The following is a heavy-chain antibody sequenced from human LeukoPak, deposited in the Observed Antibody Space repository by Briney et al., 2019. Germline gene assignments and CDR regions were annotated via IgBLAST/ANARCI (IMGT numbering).Heavy chain of an antibody. Sequence: GGSLRLSCAASGFTFTTYNMHWVRQAPGKGPEWVAAISYDGGNKYYADSVKGRLTISRDNSKNTLYLQTNSLRAEDTAVYSCARERWIAVAGNLDYWGQGTLVTVSS. V-gene: IGHV3-30*19. D-gene: IGHD6-19*01. CDR1: GFTFTTYN. CDR3: ARERWIAVAGNLDY. J-gene: IGHJ4*02. CDR2: ISYDGGNK.